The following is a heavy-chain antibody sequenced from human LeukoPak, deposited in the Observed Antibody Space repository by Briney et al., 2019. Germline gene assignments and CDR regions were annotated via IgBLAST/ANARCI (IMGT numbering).Heavy chain of an antibody. CDR3: AKEPTPGGAFYFDY. CDR1: GFTFSSYA. J-gene: IGHJ4*02. Sequence: PGGSLRLSCAASGFTFSSYAMSWVRQAPGKGLEWVSTISDSGRSTYFADSVKGRFTISRDNSKNTLYLQMNSLRAEDTAVYYCAKEPTPGGAFYFDYWGQGTLATVSS. D-gene: IGHD3-10*01. V-gene: IGHV3-23*01. CDR2: ISDSGRST.